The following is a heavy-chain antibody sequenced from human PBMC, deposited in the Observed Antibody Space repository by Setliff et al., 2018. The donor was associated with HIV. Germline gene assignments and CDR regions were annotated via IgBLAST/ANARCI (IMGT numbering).Heavy chain of an antibody. CDR2: VSDTGTT. D-gene: IGHD3-3*01. CDR1: GVSINLHH. V-gene: IGHV4-59*11. J-gene: IGHJ6*02. CDR3: ARDLRITLFGGDVYYYYGMDV. Sequence: SETLSLTCSVYGVSINLHHWSWIRQSPGKGLECIGSVSDTGTTNYNPSLRSRVTISSDASKNQISLKLSSVTAADTAVYYCARDLRITLFGGDVYYYYGMDVWGQGTTVTVSS.